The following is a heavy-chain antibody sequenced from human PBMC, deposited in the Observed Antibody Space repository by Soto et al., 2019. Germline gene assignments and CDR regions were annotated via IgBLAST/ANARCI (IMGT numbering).Heavy chain of an antibody. CDR1: GYTFLNYG. J-gene: IGHJ6*04. D-gene: IGHD3-3*01. Sequence: ASVKVSCKASGYTFLNYGISWVRQAPGQGLEWMGWISPYNGNTNYGEKLQGRVTMTTDTSANTAYMELRSLRSDDTAVYYCAREGEFGFGDSYQNGMDVWGKGTRVTVS. V-gene: IGHV1-18*01. CDR3: AREGEFGFGDSYQNGMDV. CDR2: ISPYNGNT.